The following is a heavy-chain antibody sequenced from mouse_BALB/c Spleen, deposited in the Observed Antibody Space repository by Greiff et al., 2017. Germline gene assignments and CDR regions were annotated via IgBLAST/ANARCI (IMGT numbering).Heavy chain of an antibody. Sequence: QVQLQQSGPGLVAPSQSLSITCTVSGFSLTSYGVHWVRQPPGKGLEWLGVIWAGGSTNYNSALMSRLSISKDNSKSQVFLKMNSLQTDDTAMYYCAREEGPYYGSSDPFAYWGQGTLVTVSA. J-gene: IGHJ3*01. V-gene: IGHV2-9*02. CDR3: AREEGPYYGSSDPFAY. D-gene: IGHD1-1*01. CDR1: GFSLTSYG. CDR2: IWAGGST.